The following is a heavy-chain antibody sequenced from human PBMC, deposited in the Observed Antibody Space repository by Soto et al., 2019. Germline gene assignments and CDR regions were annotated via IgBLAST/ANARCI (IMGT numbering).Heavy chain of an antibody. V-gene: IGHV3-74*01. CDR2: IKSDVSSQ. J-gene: IGHJ4*02. Sequence: EVQLVESGGGLVQPGGSLRLSCVASGFTFNYYWMHWVRKAPGKGLVWVSRIKSDVSSQDYVDSVKGRFTISRDNAKNKLYLQMNNPKDEDTAVYYCARGGDPDYWGQGTVVTVSS. D-gene: IGHD2-21*02. CDR3: ARGGDPDY. CDR1: GFTFNYYW.